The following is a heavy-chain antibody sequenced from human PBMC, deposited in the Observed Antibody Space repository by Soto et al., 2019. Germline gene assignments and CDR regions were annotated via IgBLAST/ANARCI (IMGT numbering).Heavy chain of an antibody. Sequence: PGGSLRLSCAASGFTFSSYGMRWVRQAPGKGLEWVAVIWYDGSNKYYADSVKGRFTISRDNSKNTLYLQMNSLRAEDTAVYYCARDSYSSKRRLGYYGMDVWGQGTTVTVSS. V-gene: IGHV3-33*01. D-gene: IGHD6-13*01. CDR2: IWYDGSNK. J-gene: IGHJ6*02. CDR3: ARDSYSSKRRLGYYGMDV. CDR1: GFTFSSYG.